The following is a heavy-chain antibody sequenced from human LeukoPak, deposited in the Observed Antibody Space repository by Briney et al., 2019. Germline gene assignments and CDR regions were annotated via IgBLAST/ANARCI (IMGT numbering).Heavy chain of an antibody. Sequence: ASVKVSCKASGYTFTSYDINWVRQATGQGLEWMGWINPITGDTKYAQKFQGSVTMTRDTSISTVYMELSGLTSDDTAIYYCARYFAVPDGGGFDYWGQGTLVTVSS. CDR2: INPITGDT. D-gene: IGHD3-3*01. CDR3: ARYFAVPDGGGFDY. CDR1: GYTFTSYD. V-gene: IGHV1-2*02. J-gene: IGHJ4*02.